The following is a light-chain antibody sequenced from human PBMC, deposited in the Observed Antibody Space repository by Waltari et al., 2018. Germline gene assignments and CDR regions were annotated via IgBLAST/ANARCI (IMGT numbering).Light chain of an antibody. CDR1: RGDIGTYNL. J-gene: IGLJ2*01. V-gene: IGLV2-23*01. CDR3: CSYAVSFTLV. CDR2: EDN. Sequence: QAALTQPASVSGSAGQSVTISCTGTRGDIGTYNLVSWYQQHPGKAPKLIIYEDNKRPSGVSPRFSASKSGNTASLTISGLQAEYEADYHCCSYAVSFTLVFGGGTKVTIL.